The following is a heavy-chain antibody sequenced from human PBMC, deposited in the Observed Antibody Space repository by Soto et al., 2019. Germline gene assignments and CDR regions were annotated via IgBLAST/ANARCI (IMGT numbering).Heavy chain of an antibody. V-gene: IGHV3-21*06. Sequence: GGSLRLSCAASGFTFTRYSMNWVRQAPGKGLERVSSISSTTNYIYYGDSMKGRFTISRDNAKNSLYLEMNSLRAEDTAVYYCARESEDLTSNFDYWGQGTLVTVSS. CDR2: ISSTTNYI. CDR3: ARESEDLTSNFDY. J-gene: IGHJ4*02. CDR1: GFTFTRYS.